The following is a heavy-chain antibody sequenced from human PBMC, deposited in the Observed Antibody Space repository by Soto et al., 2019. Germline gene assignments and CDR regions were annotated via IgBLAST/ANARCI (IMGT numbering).Heavy chain of an antibody. Sequence: SETLSLTCAVSGGSISSGGYSWSWIRQPPGKGLEWIGYIYHSGSTYYNPSLKSRVTISVDRSKNQFSLKLSSVTAADTAVYYCARGWGPYGRNINWFDPWGQGTPGHRLL. CDR2: IYHSGST. CDR1: GGSISSGGYS. V-gene: IGHV4-30-2*01. J-gene: IGHJ5*02. D-gene: IGHD4-17*01. CDR3: ARGWGPYGRNINWFDP.